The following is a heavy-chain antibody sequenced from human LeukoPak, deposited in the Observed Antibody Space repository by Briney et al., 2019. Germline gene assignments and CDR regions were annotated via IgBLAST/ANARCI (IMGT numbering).Heavy chain of an antibody. D-gene: IGHD5-18*01. V-gene: IGHV5-51*01. J-gene: IGHJ6*03. Sequence: GESLKISCKGSGYTFIDYWIGWVRQMPGKGLEWMGIIYPGDSDTRYSPSFQGQVTISADKSISTAYLQWSSLKASDTAIYYCARHQGYSYGSVANYYMDVWGKGTTVTVSS. CDR1: GYTFIDYW. CDR3: ARHQGYSYGSVANYYMDV. CDR2: IYPGDSDT.